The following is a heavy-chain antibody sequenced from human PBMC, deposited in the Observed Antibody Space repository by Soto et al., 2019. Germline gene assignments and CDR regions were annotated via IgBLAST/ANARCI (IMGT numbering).Heavy chain of an antibody. CDR3: ARGQGNYDILTGYYNVWYYFDY. J-gene: IGHJ4*02. CDR2: IYYSGST. V-gene: IGHV4-59*01. D-gene: IGHD3-9*01. Sequence: PSETLSLTCTVSGGSISSYYWSWIRQPPGKGLEWIGYIYYSGSTNYNPSLKSRVTISVDTSKNQFSLKLSSVTAADTAVYYCARGQGNYDILTGYYNVWYYFDYWGQGTLVTVSS. CDR1: GGSISSYY.